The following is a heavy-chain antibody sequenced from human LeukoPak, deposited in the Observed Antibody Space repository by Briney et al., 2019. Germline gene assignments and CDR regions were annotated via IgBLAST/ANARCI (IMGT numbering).Heavy chain of an antibody. V-gene: IGHV4-59*01. CDR3: ARLRSGGQVAGVYFDS. Sequence: SETLSLTCTVSGGSISSYYWSWIRQPPGKGLEWIGYIHYSGNTNYNPSLKSRGTISVDTSKNQFSLKLSSVTTADTAVYYCARLRSGGQVAGVYFDSWGQGTLVTVSS. CDR2: IHYSGNT. J-gene: IGHJ4*02. D-gene: IGHD6-19*01. CDR1: GGSISSYY.